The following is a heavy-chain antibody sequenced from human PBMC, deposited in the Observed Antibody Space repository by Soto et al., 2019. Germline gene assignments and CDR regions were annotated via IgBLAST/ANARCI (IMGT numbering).Heavy chain of an antibody. D-gene: IGHD6-6*01. Sequence: EVQLAESGGGLAQPGGSLRLPCAASAFTLSGYAMDWVRQAPGRGLEYVSGISSNGVGTYYANSVQGRFTISRDNSKNTVYLQMGSLRPEDMAVYYCARRARPDFYYMDVWGKGTTVTVS. CDR2: ISSNGVGT. V-gene: IGHV3-64*01. CDR1: AFTLSGYA. J-gene: IGHJ6*03. CDR3: ARRARPDFYYMDV.